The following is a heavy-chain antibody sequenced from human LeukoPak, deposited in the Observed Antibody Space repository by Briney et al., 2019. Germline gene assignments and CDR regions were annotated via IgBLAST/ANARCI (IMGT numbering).Heavy chain of an antibody. CDR3: ARDDWGSDY. D-gene: IGHD7-27*01. Sequence: ASVKVSCKASGYTFTSHDINWVRQATGQGLEWMGWMNPYSGNTVYGRKFQGRVTMTRDTSISTAYMELSSLTSGDTAVYYCARDDWGSDYWGQGTLVTVSS. J-gene: IGHJ4*02. V-gene: IGHV1-8*01. CDR1: GYTFTSHD. CDR2: MNPYSGNT.